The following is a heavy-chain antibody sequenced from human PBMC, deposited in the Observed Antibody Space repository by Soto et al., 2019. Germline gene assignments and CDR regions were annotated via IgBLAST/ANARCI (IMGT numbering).Heavy chain of an antibody. CDR1: GFTFDDYA. Sequence: EVQLVESGGGLVQPGRSLRLSCAASGFTFDDYAMHWVRQVPGKGMEWVSSISWNSGSIGYADSVKGRFTISRDNAKSSLYLQMNSLRAEDTALYSCARAPAGGAFDIWGQGTMVTVSS. CDR3: ARAPAGGAFDI. V-gene: IGHV3-9*01. J-gene: IGHJ3*02. CDR2: ISWNSGSI.